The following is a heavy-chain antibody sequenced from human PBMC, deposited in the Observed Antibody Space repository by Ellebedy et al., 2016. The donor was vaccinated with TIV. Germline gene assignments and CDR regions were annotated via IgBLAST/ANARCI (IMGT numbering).Heavy chain of an antibody. CDR3: ARGSATPKHDAFDI. Sequence: ASVKVSXXASGGTFSSYAISWVRQAPGQGLEWMGWISAYNGNTNYAQKLQGRVTMTTDTSTSTAYMELRSLRSDDTAVYYCARGSATPKHDAFDIWGQGTMVTVSS. J-gene: IGHJ3*02. V-gene: IGHV1-18*01. D-gene: IGHD5-12*01. CDR1: GGTFSSYA. CDR2: ISAYNGNT.